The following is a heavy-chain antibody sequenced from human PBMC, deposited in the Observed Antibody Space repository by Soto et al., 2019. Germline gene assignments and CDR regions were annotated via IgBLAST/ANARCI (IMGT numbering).Heavy chain of an antibody. D-gene: IGHD5-12*01. CDR1: GYTFTIYY. V-gene: IGHV1-46*01. CDR3: ARTRGYAYYYYGMDV. CDR2: INPSGGNT. Sequence: ASVKVSCKASGYTFTIYYMHWVRQAPGQGLEWMGIINPSGGNTNYAQKLQGRVTMTRDTSTSTAYMELRSLRSDDTAVYYCARTRGYAYYYYGMDVWGKGTTVTVSS. J-gene: IGHJ6*04.